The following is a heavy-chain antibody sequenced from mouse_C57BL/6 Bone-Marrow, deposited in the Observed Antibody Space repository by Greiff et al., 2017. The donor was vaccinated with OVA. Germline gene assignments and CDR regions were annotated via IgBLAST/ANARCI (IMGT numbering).Heavy chain of an antibody. J-gene: IGHJ4*01. CDR2: IRNKANGYTT. Sequence: EVKVEESGGGLVQPGGSLSLSCAASGFTFTDYYMSWVRQPPGKALEWLGFIRNKANGYTTEYSASVKGRFTISRDNSQSILYLQMNALRAEDSATYYCARLGGYYADAMDYWGQGTSVTVSS. CDR1: GFTFTDYY. V-gene: IGHV7-3*01. D-gene: IGHD2-3*01. CDR3: ARLGGYYADAMDY.